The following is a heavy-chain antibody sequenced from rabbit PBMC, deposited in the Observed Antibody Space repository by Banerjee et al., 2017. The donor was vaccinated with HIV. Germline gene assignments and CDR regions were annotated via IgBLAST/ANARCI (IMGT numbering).Heavy chain of an antibody. D-gene: IGHD1-1*01. V-gene: IGHV1S40*01. Sequence: QSLEESGGDLVKPGASLTLTCTASGFSFSSSYWICWVRQAPGKGLEWIACVDAGSSGSTWYASWAKGRFTISKTSSTTVTLQMTSLTAADTATYFCARDDETSSGFDSNLWGPGTLVTVS. CDR2: VDAGSSGST. J-gene: IGHJ4*01. CDR1: GFSFSSSYW. CDR3: ARDDETSSGFDSNL.